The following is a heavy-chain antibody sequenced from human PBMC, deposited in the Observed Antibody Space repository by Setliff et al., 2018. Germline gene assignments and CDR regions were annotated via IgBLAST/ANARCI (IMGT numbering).Heavy chain of an antibody. CDR1: GYNFITFG. CDR2: ISPYNEKT. V-gene: IGHV1-18*01. D-gene: IGHD1-26*01. CDR3: AKDRQPDGRWDIDY. Sequence: ASVKVSCKTSGYNFITFGISWVRQAPGQGLGWMGWISPYNEKTNYAEKFQGRVTMTTDTSTTTVYMEVASLRSDDTAVYLCAKDRQPDGRWDIDYWGQGTLVTVSS. J-gene: IGHJ4*02.